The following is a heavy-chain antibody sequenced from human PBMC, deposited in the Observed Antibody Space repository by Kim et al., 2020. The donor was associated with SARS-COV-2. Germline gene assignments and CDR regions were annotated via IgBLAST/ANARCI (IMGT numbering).Heavy chain of an antibody. CDR3: ARLDYYDSSGYPTRYFDY. CDR1: GGSISSGGYY. V-gene: IGHV4-31*03. D-gene: IGHD3-22*01. Sequence: SETLSLTCTVSGGSISSGGYYWSWIRQHPGKGLEWIGYIYYSGSTYYNPSLKSRVTISVDTSKNQFSLKLSSVTAADTAVYYCARLDYYDSSGYPTRYFDYWGQGTLVTVSS. CDR2: IYYSGST. J-gene: IGHJ4*02.